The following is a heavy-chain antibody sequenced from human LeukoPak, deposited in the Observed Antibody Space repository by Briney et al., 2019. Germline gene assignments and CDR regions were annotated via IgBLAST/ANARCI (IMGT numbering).Heavy chain of an antibody. J-gene: IGHJ4*02. CDR3: ARRWYDFWSGYSLDY. CDR1: GGSFSGYY. V-gene: IGHV4-34*01. D-gene: IGHD3-3*01. Sequence: SETLSLTCAVYGGSFSGYYWSWIRQPPGKGLEWIGEINHSGSTNYNPSLKSRVTISVDTSKNQFSLKLSSVTAADTAVYYCARRWYDFWSGYSLDYWGQGTLVTVSS. CDR2: INHSGST.